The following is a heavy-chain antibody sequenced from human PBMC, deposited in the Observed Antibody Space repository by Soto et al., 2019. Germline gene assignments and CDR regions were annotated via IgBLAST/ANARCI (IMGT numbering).Heavy chain of an antibody. Sequence: SETLSLTCTVSGGSISSGAYYWTWVRQHPVKGLEWIGHIYYTGSTYYNPSLKSRLNISLDTSKNQFSLQLESMTAADTAIYYCARGSPFDPWGQGTLVTVSS. V-gene: IGHV4-31*03. CDR3: ARGSPFDP. CDR1: GGSISSGAYY. J-gene: IGHJ5*02. CDR2: IYYTGST. D-gene: IGHD1-26*01.